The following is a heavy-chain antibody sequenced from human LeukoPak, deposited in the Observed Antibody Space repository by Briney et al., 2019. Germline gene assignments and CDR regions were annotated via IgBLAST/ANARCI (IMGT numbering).Heavy chain of an antibody. V-gene: IGHV1-18*01. CDR1: GYSFTSYG. Sequence: ASVKVSCKTSGYSFTSYGINWVRQAPGQGLEWMGWVSPYNGRTNYAQKLLDRVTMTTDTSTTTAYMELRGLRSGDTAVYYCARTRFTSIMGEGDYWGQGTLVTVSS. CDR3: ARTRFTSIMGEGDY. CDR2: VSPYNGRT. J-gene: IGHJ4*02. D-gene: IGHD1-26*01.